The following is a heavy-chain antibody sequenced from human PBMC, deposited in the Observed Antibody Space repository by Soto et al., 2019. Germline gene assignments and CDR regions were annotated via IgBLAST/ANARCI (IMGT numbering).Heavy chain of an antibody. J-gene: IGHJ4*02. CDR3: ARESGDLSSNLDC. V-gene: IGHV3-21*01. CDR1: RFTFTRYS. Sequence: PGGSLRLSCAASRFTFTRYSMNWVRQATKKRLWCVSSNNTTTDSIYSARSMRSRFTVSRDSAKSSVYLEKDHHSSEDTAVYYCARESGDLSSNLDCWRQGSLVTVSS. D-gene: IGHD4-17*01. CDR2: NNTTTDSI.